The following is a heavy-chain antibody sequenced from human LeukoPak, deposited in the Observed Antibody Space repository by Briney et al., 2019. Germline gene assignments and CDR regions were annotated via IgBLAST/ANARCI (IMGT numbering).Heavy chain of an antibody. J-gene: IGHJ4*02. CDR3: AKDSLEYSSSSPFDY. CDR2: ISWNSGSI. Sequence: PGGSLRLSCAASGFTFDDYAMHWVRQAPGKGLEWVSGISWNSGSIGYADSVKGRFTISRDNAKNSLYLQMNSLRAEDMALYYCAKDSLEYSSSSPFDYWGQGTLVTVSS. CDR1: GFTFDDYA. D-gene: IGHD6-6*01. V-gene: IGHV3-9*03.